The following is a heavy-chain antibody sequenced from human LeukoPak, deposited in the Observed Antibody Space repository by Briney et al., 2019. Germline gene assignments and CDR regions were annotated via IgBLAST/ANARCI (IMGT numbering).Heavy chain of an antibody. CDR3: ARVAGVDTNWYFDL. J-gene: IGHJ2*01. D-gene: IGHD2-2*01. CDR2: INPNSGGT. CDR1: GYTFTGYY. V-gene: IGHV1-2*02. Sequence: GASVKVSCKASGYTFTGYYMHWVRQAPGQGLEWMGWINPNSGGTNYAQKFQGRVTMTRDTSISTAYMELSRLRSDDTAVYYCARVAGVDTNWYFDLWGRGTLVTVSS.